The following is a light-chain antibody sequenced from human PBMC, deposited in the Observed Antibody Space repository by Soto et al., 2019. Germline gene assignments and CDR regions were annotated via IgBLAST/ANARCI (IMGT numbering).Light chain of an antibody. V-gene: IGKV3-20*01. CDR2: GAS. J-gene: IGKJ3*01. CDR3: QQYGSSPFT. CDR1: QSVTSSY. Sequence: EIVLTQSPGTLSLSPGERATLSCRASQSVTSSYLAWYQQKPGQAPRLLIYGASSRATGIPDRFSGSGSGTDFTLTISRLEPEDFAVYYCQQYGSSPFTLGPGTKVVIK.